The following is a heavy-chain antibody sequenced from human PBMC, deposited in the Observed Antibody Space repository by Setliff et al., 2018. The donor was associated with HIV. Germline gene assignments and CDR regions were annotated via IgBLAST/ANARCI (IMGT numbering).Heavy chain of an antibody. CDR3: ARGYPGIAVAGLSYYYYFYMDV. Sequence: SETLSLTCAVSGGSISSSNWWSWVRQPPGKGLEWIGEIFHSGSTNYNPSLKSRVTISVDTSKNQFSLKLSSVTAADTAVYYCARGYPGIAVAGLSYYYYFYMDVWGKGTTVTVSS. D-gene: IGHD6-19*01. CDR1: GGSISSSNW. J-gene: IGHJ6*03. CDR2: IFHSGST. V-gene: IGHV4-4*02.